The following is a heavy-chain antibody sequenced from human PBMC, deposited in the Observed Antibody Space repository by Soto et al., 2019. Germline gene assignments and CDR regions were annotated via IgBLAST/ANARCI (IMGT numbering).Heavy chain of an antibody. J-gene: IGHJ4*02. CDR1: GGLFSSFA. D-gene: IGHD3-16*01. Sequence: QEQLVQSGPEVKKPGSSVKVSCKDSGGLFSSFAISWVRQAPGQGLEWLGVIIPVFGTTNYAERFQGRVTITADESTNTAYMELRSLISGDTAMYYCARGGGPYVWFNEFWGQGTLVTVSS. CDR3: ARGGGPYVWFNEF. V-gene: IGHV1-69*01. CDR2: IIPVFGTT.